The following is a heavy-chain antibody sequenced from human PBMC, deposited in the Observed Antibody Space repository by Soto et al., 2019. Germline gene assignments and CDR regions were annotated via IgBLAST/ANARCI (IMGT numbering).Heavy chain of an antibody. J-gene: IGHJ4*02. D-gene: IGHD6-19*01. Sequence: QVQLQESGPGLVKPSQSLSLTCSVSGGSIDSGGYYWTWIRQHPERGLEWIGYIYYSGSTFYNPSLRSRATISVDPSKTHFSLRLTSVSAADPAVYYWAGSAQGFTTGWYLGYWGQGVLVTVSS. V-gene: IGHV4-31*03. CDR3: AGSAQGFTTGWYLGY. CDR2: IYYSGST. CDR1: GGSIDSGGYY.